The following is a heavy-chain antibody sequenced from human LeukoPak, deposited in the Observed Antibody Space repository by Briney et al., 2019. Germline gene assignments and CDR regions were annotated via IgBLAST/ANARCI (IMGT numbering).Heavy chain of an antibody. J-gene: IGHJ4*02. V-gene: IGHV1-18*04. Sequence: ASVKVSCKASGYTFTSYGISWVRQAPGQGLEWMGWISAYNGNTNYAQKLQGRVTMTTDTSTSTASMELRSLRSDDTAVYYCAREGARWFGEYPRSDYWGQGTLVTVSS. CDR3: AREGARWFGEYPRSDY. D-gene: IGHD3-10*01. CDR1: GYTFTSYG. CDR2: ISAYNGNT.